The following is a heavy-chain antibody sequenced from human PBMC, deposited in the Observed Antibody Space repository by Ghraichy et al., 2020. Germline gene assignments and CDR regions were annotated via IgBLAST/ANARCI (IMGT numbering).Heavy chain of an antibody. CDR1: GGSVSSGNHY. J-gene: IGHJ4*02. CDR3: ARRGSPTWVVDC. CDR2: VFQSDSEST. D-gene: IGHD6-19*01. V-gene: IGHV4-61*01. Sequence: SETLSLTCTVSGGSVSSGNHYWSWIRQPPGKRLEWIGYVFQSDSESTNYNPSLKSQATISVDTSKNQFSLNLSSVTAADTAVYYCARRGSPTWVVDCWGQGTLVTVSS.